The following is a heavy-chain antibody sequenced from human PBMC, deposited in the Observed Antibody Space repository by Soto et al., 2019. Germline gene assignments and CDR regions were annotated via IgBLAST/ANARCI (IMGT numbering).Heavy chain of an antibody. V-gene: IGHV1-69*02. D-gene: IGHD6-19*01. CDR1: GGTFSSYT. Sequence: QVQLVQSGAEVKKPGSSVKVSCKASGGTFSSYTISWVRQAPGQGLEWMGRIIPILGVANYAQKFQGRVTITADKSTSTDYVELSSLRSEDTVVEYCAARGKSSSGWYFWSEGTIVTVSS. CDR3: AARGKSSSGWYF. J-gene: IGHJ4*02. CDR2: IIPILGVA.